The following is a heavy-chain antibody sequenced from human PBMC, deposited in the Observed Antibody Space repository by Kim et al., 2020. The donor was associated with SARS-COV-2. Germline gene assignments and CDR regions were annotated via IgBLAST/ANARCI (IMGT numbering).Heavy chain of an antibody. CDR1: AYSFNSYK. CDR3: AKDSGSYSVDY. J-gene: IGHJ4*02. D-gene: IGHD1-26*01. V-gene: IGHV1-46*02. Sequence: ASVKVSCKASAYSFNSYKMHWVRQAPGQGLEWMGIFDPSDGRTRCAQRFQGRVTMTKDTSTSTGYMELSSLTSEDTAMYYCAKDSGSYSVDYWGQGTLVT. CDR2: FDPSDGRT.